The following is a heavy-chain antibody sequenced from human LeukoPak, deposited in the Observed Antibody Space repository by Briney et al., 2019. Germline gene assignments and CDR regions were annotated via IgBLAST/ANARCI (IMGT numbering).Heavy chain of an antibody. V-gene: IGHV3-30*03. CDR3: ATRYXYRXFDI. CDR2: ISYDGSNK. Sequence: PGRSLRLSCAASGFTFSSYGMHWVRQAPGKGLEWVAVISYDGSNKYYADSVKGRFTISRDNSKNTLYLQMNSLRAEDTAVYYCATRYXYRXFDIWGQGTMVTVSS. D-gene: IGHD5-24*01. CDR1: GFTFSSYG. J-gene: IGHJ3*02.